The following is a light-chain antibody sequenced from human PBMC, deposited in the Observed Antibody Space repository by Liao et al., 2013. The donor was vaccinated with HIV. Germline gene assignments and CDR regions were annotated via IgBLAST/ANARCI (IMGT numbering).Light chain of an antibody. V-gene: IGLV3-1*01. CDR2: QDS. Sequence: SYDLTQPPSVSVSPGQTATITCSGHKLVDTYACWYQQRPGQSPVLVIYQDSQRPSGIPERFSGSKSGNTATLTISGTQTMDEADYYCQAWDTSTHVFGTGTKVTVL. CDR3: QAWDTSTHV. J-gene: IGLJ1*01. CDR1: KLVDTY.